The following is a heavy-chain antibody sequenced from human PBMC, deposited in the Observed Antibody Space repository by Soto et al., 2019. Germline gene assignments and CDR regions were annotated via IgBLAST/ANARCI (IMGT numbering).Heavy chain of an antibody. CDR3: ARDSGYDFDY. Sequence: EVQLVESGGGLVQPGGSLRLSCAASGFTFSSYSMNWVRQAPGKGLESVSYISSSSSTIYYADSVKGRFTISRDNAKTSLYLQMNSLRAEDTAVYYCARDSGYDFDYWGQGTLVTVSS. J-gene: IGHJ4*02. V-gene: IGHV3-48*01. CDR2: ISSSSSTI. CDR1: GFTFSSYS. D-gene: IGHD5-12*01.